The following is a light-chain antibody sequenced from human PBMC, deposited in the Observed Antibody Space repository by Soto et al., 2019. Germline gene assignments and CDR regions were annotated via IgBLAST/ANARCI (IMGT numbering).Light chain of an antibody. CDR3: QQRSNWPST. Sequence: ESVLIQSQASQPLSPWEPATLACMATRSVSSYLAWYQQKPGQAPRLLIYDASTRPTDSPARFSGSGSGTDFTLTISSLEPEDFALYYCQQRSNWPSTFGQGTRLEI. CDR1: RSVSSY. J-gene: IGKJ5*01. V-gene: IGKV3-11*01. CDR2: DAS.